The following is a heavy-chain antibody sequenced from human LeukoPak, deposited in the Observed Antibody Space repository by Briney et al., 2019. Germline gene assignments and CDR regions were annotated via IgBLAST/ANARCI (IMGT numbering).Heavy chain of an antibody. J-gene: IGHJ6*03. CDR1: GGSISSSSYY. Sequence: SETLPLTCTVSGGSISSSSYYWGWIRQPPGKGLEWIGSIYYSGSTNYNPSLKSRVTISVDTSKNQFSLKLSSVTAADTAVYYCTKGPYYYYYMDVWGKGTTVTVSS. V-gene: IGHV4-39*07. CDR2: IYYSGST. CDR3: TKGPYYYYYMDV.